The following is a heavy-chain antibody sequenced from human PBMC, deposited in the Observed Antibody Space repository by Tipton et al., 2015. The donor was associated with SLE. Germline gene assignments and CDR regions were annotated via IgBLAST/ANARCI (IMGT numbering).Heavy chain of an antibody. V-gene: IGHV4-39*07. J-gene: IGHJ5*02. CDR1: GASISSRTYY. D-gene: IGHD3-16*01. Sequence: GLVKPSETLSLTCTVSGASISSRTYYWGWIRQPPGKGLEWIGSIDYRGRTYYNPSLKSRVTLSVDTSKNQFSLKLTSVTAADTGVYYCARFGDRPGVFDPWAQGTLVTVSS. CDR3: ARFGDRPGVFDP. CDR2: IDYRGRT.